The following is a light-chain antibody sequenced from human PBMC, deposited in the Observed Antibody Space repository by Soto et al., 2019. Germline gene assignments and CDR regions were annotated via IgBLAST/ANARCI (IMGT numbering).Light chain of an antibody. V-gene: IGLV2-11*01. CDR3: CSFAGSYTWV. CDR2: DVS. J-gene: IGLJ3*02. Sequence: QSALTQPRSVSGSPRESVTISCTGTSSDVGGHHYVSWFQQHPGKAPKLMIYDVSKRPSGVPDRFSGSKSGNTASLTISGLQAEDEADYYCCSFAGSYTWVFGGGTKVTVL. CDR1: SSDVGGHHY.